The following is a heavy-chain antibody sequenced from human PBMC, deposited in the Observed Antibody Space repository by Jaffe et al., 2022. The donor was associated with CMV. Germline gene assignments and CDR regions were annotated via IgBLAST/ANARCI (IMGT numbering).Heavy chain of an antibody. D-gene: IGHD6-19*01. J-gene: IGHJ4*02. CDR2: IYYTGNS. Sequence: QVQLQGSGPGLVKPSQTLSLTCTVSGASISSGAYYWTWIRQHPGKGLEYIGYIYYTGNSYYNPSLKSRVSISMDTSKNQFSLKVNSVTAADTAVYYCASGDTSGWSLDYWGQGTLVTVSS. CDR1: GASISSGAYY. CDR3: ASGDTSGWSLDY. V-gene: IGHV4-31*03.